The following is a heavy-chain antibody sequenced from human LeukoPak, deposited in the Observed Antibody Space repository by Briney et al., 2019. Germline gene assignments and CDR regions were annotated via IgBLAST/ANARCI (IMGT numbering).Heavy chain of an antibody. D-gene: IGHD1-7*01. CDR3: ARVGYNWNLWFDF. CDR2: IFHSGNS. Sequence: SETLSFTCTVSSYSMSSGHYWGWTRQPPGKGLQWIESIFHSGNSYYNPSLESRVSISVDTSKNQFSLKVNSVTAADTAVYYCARVGYNWNLWFDFWGQGTTVTVSS. V-gene: IGHV4-38-2*02. CDR1: SYSMSSGHY. J-gene: IGHJ3*01.